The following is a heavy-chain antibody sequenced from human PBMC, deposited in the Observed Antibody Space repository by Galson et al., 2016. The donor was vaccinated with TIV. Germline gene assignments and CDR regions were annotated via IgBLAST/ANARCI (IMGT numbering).Heavy chain of an antibody. Sequence: SLRLSCAASGFTFDDYAMTWVRQVPGKGLEWVSGINWNGVGTDYAESVKGRFTISRDNAKNTLYLQMNSLRAEDTALYYCARDGVVEASMDYYYYYYLDVWGKGTTVTVSS. CDR2: INWNGVGT. CDR1: GFTFDDYA. CDR3: ARDGVVEASMDYYYYYYLDV. V-gene: IGHV3-20*04. J-gene: IGHJ6*03. D-gene: IGHD2-15*01.